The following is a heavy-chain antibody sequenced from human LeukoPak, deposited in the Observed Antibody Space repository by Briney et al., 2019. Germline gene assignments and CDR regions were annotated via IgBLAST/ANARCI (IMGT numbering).Heavy chain of an antibody. V-gene: IGHV4-39*01. CDR1: GGSISSSSYY. CDR2: IYYSGST. CDR3: ASDRNNWNDGGFDP. D-gene: IGHD1-1*01. J-gene: IGHJ5*02. Sequence: PSETLSLTCTVSGGSISSSSYYWGWIRQPPGKGLEWIGSIYYSGSTYYNPSLKSRVTISVDTSKNQFSLKLSSVTAADTAVCYCASDRNNWNDGGFDPWGQGTLVTVSS.